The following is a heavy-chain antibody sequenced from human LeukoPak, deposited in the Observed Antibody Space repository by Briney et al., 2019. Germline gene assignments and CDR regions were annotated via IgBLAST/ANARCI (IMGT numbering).Heavy chain of an antibody. CDR2: INHSGST. CDR3: ARVRYCSSSSSCP. V-gene: IGHV4-34*01. Sequence: PGGSLRLSCAASGFTVSTNYMSWVRQAPGKGLEWIGEINHSGSTNDNPSLKSRVTISVDTSKNQFSLKLNSVTAADTAVYYCARVRYCSSSSSCPWGQGALVTVSS. CDR1: GFTVSTNY. D-gene: IGHD2-2*01. J-gene: IGHJ5*02.